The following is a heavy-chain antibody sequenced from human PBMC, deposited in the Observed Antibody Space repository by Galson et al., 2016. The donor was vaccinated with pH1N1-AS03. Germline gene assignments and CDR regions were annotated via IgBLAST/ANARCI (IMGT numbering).Heavy chain of an antibody. CDR1: GFIFSDYN. J-gene: IGHJ4*02. CDR3: AITAVADLEFDC. Sequence: SLRLSCAASGFIFSDYNMNWVRQAPGKGLEWISFIGTRSAPIYYADSVKGRFTISRDNAKKSLYLEMDSLRAEDTAVYYCAITAVADLEFDCWGQGTLVTVSS. D-gene: IGHD6-19*01. V-gene: IGHV3-48*01. CDR2: IGTRSAPI.